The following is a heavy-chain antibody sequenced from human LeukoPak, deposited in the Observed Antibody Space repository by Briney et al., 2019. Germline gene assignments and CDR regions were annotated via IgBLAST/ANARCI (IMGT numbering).Heavy chain of an antibody. V-gene: IGHV3-30-3*01. J-gene: IGHJ4*02. CDR3: ARDQGSLAGRILY. CDR2: ISYDGSNK. CDR1: GFTFSSYA. D-gene: IGHD6-19*01. Sequence: PGGSLRLSCAASGFTFSSYAMHWVRQAPGKGLEWVAVISYDGSNKYYADSVKGRFTISRDNSKNTLYLQMNSLRAEDTAVYYCARDQGSLAGRILYWGQGTLVTVSS.